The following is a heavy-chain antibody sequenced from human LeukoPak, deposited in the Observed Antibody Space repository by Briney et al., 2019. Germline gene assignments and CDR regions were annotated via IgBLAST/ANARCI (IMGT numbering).Heavy chain of an antibody. CDR2: IYSGGST. CDR1: GFTVSSNY. V-gene: IGHV3-66*01. D-gene: IGHD3-22*01. J-gene: IGHJ5*02. CDR3: ARGVFYYDSSGSQYFDP. Sequence: GGSLRLSCAASGFTVSSNYMSWVRQAPGKGLEWFSVIYSGGSTYYADSVKGRFTISRDNSKNTLYLQMNSLRAEDTAVYYCARGVFYYDSSGSQYFDPWGQGTLVTVSS.